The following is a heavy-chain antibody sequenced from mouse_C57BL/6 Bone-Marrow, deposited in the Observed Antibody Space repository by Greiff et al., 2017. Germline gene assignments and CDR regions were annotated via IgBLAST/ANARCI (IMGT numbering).Heavy chain of an antibody. V-gene: IGHV1-55*01. J-gene: IGHJ1*03. D-gene: IGHD1-1*01. CDR3: ARRGDYGSSYGYFDV. CDR1: GYTFTSYW. Sequence: QVHVKQPGAELVKPGASVKMSCKASGYTFTSYWITWVKQRPGQGLEWIGDIYPGSGSTTYNEKFKSKATLTVDTSSSTAYMQLSSLTSEDSAVYYCARRGDYGSSYGYFDVWGTGTTVTVSS. CDR2: IYPGSGST.